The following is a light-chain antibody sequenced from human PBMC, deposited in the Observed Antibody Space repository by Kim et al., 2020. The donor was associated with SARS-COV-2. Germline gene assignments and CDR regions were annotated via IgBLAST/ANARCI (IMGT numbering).Light chain of an antibody. V-gene: IGLV3-25*03. CDR1: AVARQY. J-gene: IGLJ2*01. CDR3: QSADSSGTY. CDR2: KET. Sequence: SYELTQPPSVSVSPGQTARITCSGDAVARQYVFWYQQKPGQAPVVVMFKETERPSGIPERFSGSTSGTTVTLTISGVQAEDEADYYCQSADSSGTYFGGGTQLTVL.